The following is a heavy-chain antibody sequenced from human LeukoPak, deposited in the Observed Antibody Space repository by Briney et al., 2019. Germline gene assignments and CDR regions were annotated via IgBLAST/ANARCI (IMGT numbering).Heavy chain of an antibody. CDR2: ISGSGGST. D-gene: IGHD6-19*01. J-gene: IGHJ4*02. V-gene: IGHV3-23*01. Sequence: HPGGSLRLSCAASGFTFSSYAMSWVRQAPGKGLEWVSAISGSGGSTYYADSVKRRFTISRDNSKNTLYLQMNSLRAEDTAVYYCAKALGSSGWVKSFDYWGQGTLVTVSS. CDR3: AKALGSSGWVKSFDY. CDR1: GFTFSSYA.